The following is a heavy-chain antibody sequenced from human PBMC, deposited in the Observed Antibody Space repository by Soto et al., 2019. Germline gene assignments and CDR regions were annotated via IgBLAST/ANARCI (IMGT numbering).Heavy chain of an antibody. CDR2: IYYSGST. CDR3: ARHVLQSGGYYGMDV. CDR1: GGSISSSSYY. V-gene: IGHV4-39*01. J-gene: IGHJ6*02. Sequence: QLQLQESGPGLVKPSETLSLTCTVSGGSISSSSYYWGWIRQPPGKGLEWIGSIYYSGSTYYNPSLKSRVTISVDTSKNQFSLKLSSVTAADTAVYYCARHVLQSGGYYGMDVWGQGTTVTVSS. D-gene: IGHD4-4*01.